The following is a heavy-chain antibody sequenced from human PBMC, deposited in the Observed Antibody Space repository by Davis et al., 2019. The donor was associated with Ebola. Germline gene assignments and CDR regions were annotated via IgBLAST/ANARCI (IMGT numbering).Heavy chain of an antibody. CDR3: ARTSIVGTTTTASDI. CDR1: GYSFKNYA. CDR2: ISAYNGNT. Sequence: AASVKVSRKASGYSFKNYAISWVRQAPGQGLEWMGWISAYNGNTNYAQKVQGRVTMTTDTSTGTAYLDLRSLRSDDTAVYFCARTSIVGTTTTASDIWGQGTLVTVSS. J-gene: IGHJ3*02. V-gene: IGHV1-18*01. D-gene: IGHD1-26*01.